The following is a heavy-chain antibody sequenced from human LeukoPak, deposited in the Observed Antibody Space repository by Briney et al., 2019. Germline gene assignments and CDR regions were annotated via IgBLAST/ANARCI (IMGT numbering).Heavy chain of an antibody. V-gene: IGHV3-23*01. CDR2: ISGSGGST. J-gene: IGHJ4*02. D-gene: IGHD3-22*01. CDR1: GFTFSSYA. CDR3: AKGSDSSGYYYVLCFDY. Sequence: GGSLRLSCAASGFTFSSYAMSWVRQAPGKGLEWVSAISGSGGSTYYADSVKGRFTISRDNSKNTLYLQMNSLRAEDTAVYYCAKGSDSSGYYYVLCFDYWGQGTLVTVSS.